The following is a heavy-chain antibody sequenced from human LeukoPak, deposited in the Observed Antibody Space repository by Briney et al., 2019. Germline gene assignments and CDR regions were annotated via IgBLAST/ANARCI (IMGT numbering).Heavy chain of an antibody. V-gene: IGHV3-21*04. D-gene: IGHD2-8*01. CDR2: ISSGSKYI. Sequence: PGGSLRLSCAASVFTFSSYSMNWVRRAPGKGLEWVSSISSGSKYIYNADSVKGRFTISRDNAKNSLYLQMDGLRAEDTAVYYCAKMAGMTRQVYYMDVWGKGATVTVSS. CDR1: VFTFSSYS. J-gene: IGHJ6*03. CDR3: AKMAGMTRQVYYMDV.